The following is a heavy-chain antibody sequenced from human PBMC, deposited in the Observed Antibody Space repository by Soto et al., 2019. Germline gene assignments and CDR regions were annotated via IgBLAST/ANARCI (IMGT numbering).Heavy chain of an antibody. Sequence: SETLSLTCTVSGGSISSYYWSWIRQPPGKGLEWIGYIYYSGSTNYNPSLKSRVTISVDTSKNQFSLKLSSVTAADTAVYYCARMVQIKIWQTGSWFDTWGQGTLVTVSS. CDR3: ARMVQIKIWQTGSWFDT. V-gene: IGHV4-59*01. J-gene: IGHJ5*02. D-gene: IGHD5-18*01. CDR1: GGSISSYY. CDR2: IYYSGST.